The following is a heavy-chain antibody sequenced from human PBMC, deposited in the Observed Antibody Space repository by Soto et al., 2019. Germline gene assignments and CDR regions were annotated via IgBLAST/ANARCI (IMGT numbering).Heavy chain of an antibody. Sequence: EVQVVEAGGGLVQPGGSLRLSCSASGFTFSSYALHWVRQAPGKGLEYVSGISSNGGSIFYADSVKGRFTISRDNSKNILYRQMTGLRVDDTAVYSCVKDRFGGTSGYFDSWGQGTLVTVSS. J-gene: IGHJ4*02. D-gene: IGHD2-15*01. CDR3: VKDRFGGTSGYFDS. V-gene: IGHV3-64D*08. CDR2: ISSNGGSI. CDR1: GFTFSSYA.